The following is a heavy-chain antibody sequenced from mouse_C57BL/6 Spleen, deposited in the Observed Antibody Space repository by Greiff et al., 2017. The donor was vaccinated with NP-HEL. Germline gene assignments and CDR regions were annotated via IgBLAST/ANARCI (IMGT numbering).Heavy chain of an antibody. D-gene: IGHD1-1*01. CDR1: GYAFSSSW. CDR3: ARNYYGPPYYFDY. Sequence: VQLQQSGPELVKPGASVKISCKASGYAFSSSWMNWVKQRPGKGLEWIGRIYPGDGDTNYNGKFKGKATLTADKSSSTAYMQLSSLTSEDSAVYFCARNYYGPPYYFDYWGQGTTLTVSS. CDR2: IYPGDGDT. J-gene: IGHJ2*01. V-gene: IGHV1-82*01.